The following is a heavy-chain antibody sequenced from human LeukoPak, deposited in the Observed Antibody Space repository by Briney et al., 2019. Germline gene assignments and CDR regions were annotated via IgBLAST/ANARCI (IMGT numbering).Heavy chain of an antibody. CDR3: AKDGYYYDSSGENFYY. CDR1: GFTFSSYA. V-gene: IGHV3-23*01. Sequence: PGGSLRLSCAASGFTFSSYAMSWVRQAPGKGLEWVSAISGSGGSTYYADSVKGRFTISRDNSKNTLYLQMNSLRAEDTAVYYCAKDGYYYDSSGENFYYWGQGTLVTVSS. D-gene: IGHD3-22*01. J-gene: IGHJ4*02. CDR2: ISGSGGST.